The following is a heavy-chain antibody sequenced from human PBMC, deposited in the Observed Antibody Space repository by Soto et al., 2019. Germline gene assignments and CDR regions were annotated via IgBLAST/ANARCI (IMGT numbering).Heavy chain of an antibody. CDR2: IYSGGTT. D-gene: IGHD3-22*01. V-gene: IGHV3-53*01. J-gene: IGHJ4*02. CDR1: GFTVSSNY. Sequence: EVQLVESGGGLIQPGGSLRLSCAASGFTVSSNYMSWVRQAPGMGLEWVSVIYSGGTTSYADSVKGRFTISRDNSKNTVYLQMNSLRVEDTAVYYWAREGHDSNGYYPGYWGQGTLVTVSS. CDR3: AREGHDSNGYYPGY.